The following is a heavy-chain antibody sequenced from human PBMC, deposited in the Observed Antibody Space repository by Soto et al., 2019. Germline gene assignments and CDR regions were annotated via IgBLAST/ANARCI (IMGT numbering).Heavy chain of an antibody. Sequence: PXGTLSLTCTVSGGSVSSSLYYWSWIRQPPGKGLEWIGYIDYSGSTNYNPSLKSRVTISVDTSKNQFSLRLSSVTAADTAVYYCARVTGYSGYDYWGQGTLVTVSS. J-gene: IGHJ4*02. CDR3: ARVTGYSGYDY. V-gene: IGHV4-61*01. CDR1: GGSVSSSLYY. CDR2: IDYSGST. D-gene: IGHD5-12*01.